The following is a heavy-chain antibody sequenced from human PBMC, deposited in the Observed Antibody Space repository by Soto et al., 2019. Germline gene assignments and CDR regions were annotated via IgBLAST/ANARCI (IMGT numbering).Heavy chain of an antibody. V-gene: IGHV2-5*02. CDR2: IYWDDDK. J-gene: IGHJ4*02. CDR3: AHIVVAGLGYYFDY. CDR1: GFSLSSTRMA. D-gene: IGHD6-19*01. Sequence: QITLKESGPTLVKPTQTLTLTCTFSGFSLSSTRMAVGWIRQPPGKALEWLALIYWDDDKRYSPFLKSRLTITEDTSKNQVVLTMSNMDPVDTARYYCAHIVVAGLGYYFDYWGQGTLVTVCS.